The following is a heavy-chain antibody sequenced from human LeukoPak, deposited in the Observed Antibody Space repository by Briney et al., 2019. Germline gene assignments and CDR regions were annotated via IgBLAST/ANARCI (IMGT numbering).Heavy chain of an antibody. CDR3: AREYCSGGSCYSDY. CDR2: IYYSGST. CDR1: GGSISSYC. V-gene: IGHV4-59*01. D-gene: IGHD2-15*01. J-gene: IGHJ4*02. Sequence: PSETLSLTCTVSGGSISSYCWGWIRQPPGKGLEWIGYIYYSGSTNYNPSLKSRVTISVDTSKNQFSLKLSSVTAADTAVYYCAREYCSGGSCYSDYWGQGTLVTVSS.